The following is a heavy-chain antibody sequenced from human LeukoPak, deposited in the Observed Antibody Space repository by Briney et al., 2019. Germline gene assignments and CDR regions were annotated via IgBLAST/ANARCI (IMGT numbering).Heavy chain of an antibody. CDR3: ARVPLPYGSGSYPAHCFDY. D-gene: IGHD3-10*01. CDR2: IYHSGST. Sequence: SGTLSLTCAVSGGSISSSNWWSWVRQPPGKGLEWIGEIYHSGSTNYNPSLKSRVTISVDKSKNQFSLKLSSVTAADTAVYYCARVPLPYGSGSYPAHCFDYWGQGTLVTVSS. V-gene: IGHV4-4*02. J-gene: IGHJ4*02. CDR1: GGSISSSNW.